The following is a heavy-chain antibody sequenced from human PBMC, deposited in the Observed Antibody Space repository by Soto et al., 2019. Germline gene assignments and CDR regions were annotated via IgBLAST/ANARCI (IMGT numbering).Heavy chain of an antibody. J-gene: IGHJ6*03. CDR3: ASTPVGKPLERLYYYYYMDV. Sequence: EVQLLESGGGLVQPGGSLRLSCAASGFTFSSYAMSWVRQAPGKGLEWVSAISGSGGSTYYADSVKGRFTISRDNSKNTLYLQMNSLRAEDTAVYYCASTPVGKPLERLYYYYYMDVWGKGTTVTVSS. V-gene: IGHV3-23*01. CDR2: ISGSGGST. CDR1: GFTFSSYA. D-gene: IGHD2-15*01.